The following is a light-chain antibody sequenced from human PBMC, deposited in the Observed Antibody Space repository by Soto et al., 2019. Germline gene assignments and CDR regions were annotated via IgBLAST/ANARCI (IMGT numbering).Light chain of an antibody. V-gene: IGKV3-20*01. CDR1: QSVSSSY. Sequence: EIVLTQSPGTLSLSPGERATLSCRASQSVSSSYLAWYQQKPGQAPRLLIYGASSRATGIPDRFSGSGSGTDFTLTISRLEPEDFEVYYCQQNGSSPPWTFGQGTKVEIK. CDR2: GAS. J-gene: IGKJ1*01. CDR3: QQNGSSPPWT.